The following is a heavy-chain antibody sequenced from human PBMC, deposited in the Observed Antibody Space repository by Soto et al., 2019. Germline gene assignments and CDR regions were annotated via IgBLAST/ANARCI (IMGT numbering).Heavy chain of an antibody. CDR1: GGSFSGYY. V-gene: IGHV4-34*01. D-gene: IGHD6-13*01. J-gene: IGHJ6*02. CDR2: INHSGST. Sequence: QVQLQQWGAGLLKPSETLSLTCAVYGGSFSGYYWSWIRQPPGKGLEWIGEINHSGSTNYNPSLKRRVTISVDTSKNQFSLKLSSVTAADTAVYYCARGRVVAAAGVYYYYGMDVWGQGTTVTVSS. CDR3: ARGRVVAAAGVYYYYGMDV.